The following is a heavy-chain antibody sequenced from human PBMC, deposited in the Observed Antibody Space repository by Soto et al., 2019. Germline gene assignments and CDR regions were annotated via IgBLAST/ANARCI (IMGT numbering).Heavy chain of an antibody. CDR3: ARTEYSSSWYYYYYMDV. J-gene: IGHJ6*03. Sequence: QVQLVESGGGVVQPGRSLRLSCAASGFTFSSYGMHWVRQAPGKGLEWVAVIWYDGSNKYYADSVKGRFTISRDNSKNTLYLQMNSLRAEDTAVYYCARTEYSSSWYYYYYMDVWGKGTTVTVSS. D-gene: IGHD6-6*01. CDR1: GFTFSSYG. CDR2: IWYDGSNK. V-gene: IGHV3-33*01.